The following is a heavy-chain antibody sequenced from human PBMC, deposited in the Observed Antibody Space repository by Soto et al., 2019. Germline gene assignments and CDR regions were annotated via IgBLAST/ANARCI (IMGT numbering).Heavy chain of an antibody. CDR3: AKGPEYDILTGCDY. CDR1: GFTFSLSA. CDR2: ISGGGGST. D-gene: IGHD3-9*01. V-gene: IGHV3-23*01. Sequence: EVQLLESGGGFVQPGESLRLSCVASGFTFSLSAMSWVRQAPGRGLEWVSSISGGGGSTEYTDSVKGRFTISRDNSKDTVHLQMNSLRAEDTGVYYCAKGPEYDILTGCDYWGQGALVTVSS. J-gene: IGHJ4*02.